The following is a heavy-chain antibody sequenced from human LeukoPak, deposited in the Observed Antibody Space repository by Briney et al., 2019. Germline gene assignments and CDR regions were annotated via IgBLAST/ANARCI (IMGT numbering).Heavy chain of an antibody. V-gene: IGHV3-53*01. CDR1: GFTVSSNY. CDR2: IYSGGST. CDR3: ARDRLYSSSSEDY. J-gene: IGHJ4*02. Sequence: SGGSLRLSRAASGFTVSSNYMSWVRQAPGKGLEWASVIYSGGSTYYADSVQGRFTISRDNSKNTLYLQMNSLRAEDTAVYYCARDRLYSSSSEDYWGQGILVTVSS. D-gene: IGHD6-6*01.